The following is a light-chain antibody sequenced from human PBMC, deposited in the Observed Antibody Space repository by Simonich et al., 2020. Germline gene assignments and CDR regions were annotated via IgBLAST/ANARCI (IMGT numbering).Light chain of an antibody. Sequence: NFMLTQPHSVSESPGPTVTISCTRSIASIAINYVQWYQQRPGSSPTTGIYEDNQRPSGVPDRFSGSIDSSSNSASLTISGLKTEDEADYYCQSYDSSNVVFGGGTKLTVL. CDR2: EDN. J-gene: IGLJ2*01. CDR3: QSYDSSNVV. V-gene: IGLV6-57*01. CDR1: IASIAINY.